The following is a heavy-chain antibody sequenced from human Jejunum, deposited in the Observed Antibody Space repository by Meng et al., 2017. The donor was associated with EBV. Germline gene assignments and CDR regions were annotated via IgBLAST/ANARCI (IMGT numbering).Heavy chain of an antibody. V-gene: IGHV3-73*02. CDR2: IRTKTDIYAT. CDR1: GFTFSGSD. J-gene: IGHJ4*02. D-gene: IGHD5-18*01. CDR3: WGDLRYGLY. Sequence: EVQLVESXXGLVQXGGSLNFSCEASGFTFSGSDMHWVRPASGKGLEWVGRIRTKTDIYATVYAASVRGRFTISRDDSNNSSYLQMNSLKTEDTAVYYCWGDLRYGLYGGQGTLVTVSS.